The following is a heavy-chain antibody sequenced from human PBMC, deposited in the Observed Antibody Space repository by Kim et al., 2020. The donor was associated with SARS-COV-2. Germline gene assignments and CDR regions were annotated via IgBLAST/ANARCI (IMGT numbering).Heavy chain of an antibody. CDR2: K. V-gene: IGHV3-30*01. Sequence: KYYADSVKGRFTISRVNSKNTLYLQMNSLRAEDTAVYYCAREYGGNSFDYWGQGTLVTVSS. CDR3: AREYGGNSFDY. J-gene: IGHJ4*02. D-gene: IGHD2-21*02.